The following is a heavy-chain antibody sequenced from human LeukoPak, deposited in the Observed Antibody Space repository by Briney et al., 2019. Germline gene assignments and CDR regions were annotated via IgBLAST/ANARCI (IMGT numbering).Heavy chain of an antibody. CDR1: GGSISSYY. Sequence: PETLSLTCTVSGGSISSYYWSWIRQPPGKGLEWIGYIYYSGSTNYNPSLKSRVTISVDTSKNQFSLKLSSVTAADTAVYYCARAGDFWSGYYSYGMDVWGQGTTVTVSS. V-gene: IGHV4-59*01. CDR3: ARAGDFWSGYYSYGMDV. CDR2: IYYSGST. J-gene: IGHJ6*02. D-gene: IGHD3-3*01.